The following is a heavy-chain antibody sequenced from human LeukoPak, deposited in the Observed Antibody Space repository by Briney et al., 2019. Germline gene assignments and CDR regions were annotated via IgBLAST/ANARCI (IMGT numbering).Heavy chain of an antibody. Sequence: ASVQVSCKASGYTFTGYYMHWVRQAPGQGLVWMGWISGYDGYAKYAENLQGRVTLTIDTSTTTAYMEMRSLGSDDTAVYSCARAPPGLTFGPGDYWGQGSLVIVSS. D-gene: IGHD1-14*01. CDR1: GYTFTGYY. CDR2: ISGYDGYA. J-gene: IGHJ4*02. CDR3: ARAPPGLTFGPGDY. V-gene: IGHV1-18*04.